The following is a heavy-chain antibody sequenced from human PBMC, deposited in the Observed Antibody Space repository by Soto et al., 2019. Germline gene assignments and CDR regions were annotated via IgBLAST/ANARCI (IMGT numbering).Heavy chain of an antibody. D-gene: IGHD3-10*01. CDR1: GGSISSGGYY. Sequence: SETLSLTCTVSGGSISSGGYYWSWIRQHPGKGLEWIGYIYYSGSTYYNPSLKSRVTISVDTSKNQFSLKLSSVTAADTAVYYCARAGGEAYGSGSYKLDPWGQGTLVTVS. CDR2: IYYSGST. V-gene: IGHV4-31*03. CDR3: ARAGGEAYGSGSYKLDP. J-gene: IGHJ5*02.